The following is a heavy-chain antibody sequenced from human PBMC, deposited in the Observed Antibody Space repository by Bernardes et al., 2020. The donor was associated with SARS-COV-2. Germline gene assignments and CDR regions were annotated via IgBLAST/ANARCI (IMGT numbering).Heavy chain of an antibody. J-gene: IGHJ6*02. CDR1: GYTLTELS. Sequence: ASVKVSCKVSGYTLTELSMHWVRQAPGKGLEWMGGFDPEDGETIYAQKFQGRVTMTEDTSTDTAYMELSSLRCEDTAVYYCATAGVVAATFNGSLNYYYYYGMDVWRQGTTVTVSS. V-gene: IGHV1-24*01. CDR3: ATAGVVAATFNGSLNYYYYYGMDV. D-gene: IGHD2-15*01. CDR2: FDPEDGET.